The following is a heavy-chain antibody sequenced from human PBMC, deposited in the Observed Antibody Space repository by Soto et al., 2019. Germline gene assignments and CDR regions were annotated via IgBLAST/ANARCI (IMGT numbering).Heavy chain of an antibody. Sequence: EVQLLESGGGLVQPGGSLRLSCAASGFTFSTYAMSWVRQAPGMGLEWVSGISGSGGSTYYADSVKGRFTISRDKSKGTLYLQMTSLRAEDTAVYYCAKGQPATVTYIDYWGQGTLVTVSS. J-gene: IGHJ4*02. CDR2: ISGSGGST. CDR1: GFTFSTYA. CDR3: AKGQPATVTYIDY. D-gene: IGHD1-1*01. V-gene: IGHV3-23*01.